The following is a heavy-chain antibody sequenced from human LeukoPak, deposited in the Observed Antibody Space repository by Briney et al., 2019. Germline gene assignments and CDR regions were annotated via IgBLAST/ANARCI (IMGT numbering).Heavy chain of an antibody. Sequence: PSETLSLTCTVSGGSISSSTYYWSWIRQPPGKGLEWIGYIYYSGSTNYNPSLKSRVTISVDTSKNQFSLKLSSVTAADTAVYYCARVRPPYYDILTRGYGMDVWGQGTTVTVSS. CDR2: IYYSGST. D-gene: IGHD3-9*01. V-gene: IGHV4-61*01. CDR1: GGSISSSTYY. CDR3: ARVRPPYYDILTRGYGMDV. J-gene: IGHJ6*02.